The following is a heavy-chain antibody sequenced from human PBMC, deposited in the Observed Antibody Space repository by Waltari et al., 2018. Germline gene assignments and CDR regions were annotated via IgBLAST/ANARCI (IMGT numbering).Heavy chain of an antibody. V-gene: IGHV1-2*06. CDR1: GYTFTGYY. Sequence: QVQLVQSGAEVKKPGASVKVSCKASGYTFTGYYMHWVRQAPGQGLEWMGRINPNSGGTNYAQKFQGRVTRTRDTSISTAYMELSRLRSDDTAVYYCARLEGGWLPGAPDAFDIWGQGTMVTVSS. J-gene: IGHJ3*02. CDR2: INPNSGGT. CDR3: ARLEGGWLPGAPDAFDI. D-gene: IGHD6-19*01.